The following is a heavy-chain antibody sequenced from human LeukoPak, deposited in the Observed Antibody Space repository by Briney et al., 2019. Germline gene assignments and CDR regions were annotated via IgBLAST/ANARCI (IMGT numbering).Heavy chain of an antibody. CDR3: ARGSLVYDFWSGYPHSFDY. Sequence: PSETLSLTCAVYGGSFSGYYWSWIRQPPGKGLEWIGEINHSGSTNYNPSLKSRVTISVDTSKNQFSLKLSSVTAADTAVYYCARGSLVYDFWSGYPHSFDYWGQGTLDTVSS. CDR1: GGSFSGYY. V-gene: IGHV4-34*01. J-gene: IGHJ4*02. D-gene: IGHD3-3*01. CDR2: INHSGST.